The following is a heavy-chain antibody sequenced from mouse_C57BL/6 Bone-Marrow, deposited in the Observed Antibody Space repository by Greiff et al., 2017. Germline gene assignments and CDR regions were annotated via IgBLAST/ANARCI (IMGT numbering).Heavy chain of an antibody. V-gene: IGHV1-54*01. D-gene: IGHD3-2*02. CDR1: GYAFTNYL. Sequence: VHLVESGAELVRPGTSVKVSCKASGYAFTNYLIEWVKQRPGQGLEWIGVINPGSGGTNYNEKFKGKATLTADKSSSTAYMQLSSLTSEDSAVYFCARTAQATHYFDYWGQGTTLTVSS. J-gene: IGHJ2*01. CDR2: INPGSGGT. CDR3: ARTAQATHYFDY.